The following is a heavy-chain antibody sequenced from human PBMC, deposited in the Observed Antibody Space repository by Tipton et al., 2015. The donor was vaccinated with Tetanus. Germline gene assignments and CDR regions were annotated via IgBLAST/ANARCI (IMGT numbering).Heavy chain of an antibody. Sequence: TLSLTCSVSGGSVNNRWWSWIRQPPGKGLEWMGYMYATGDAKYNPSHKCRVTMTVDTAKNQFSLSLTSVTAADTAMYYCASPIEPYSSGWRNWFDAWGQGSLVTVSS. CDR2: MYATGDA. J-gene: IGHJ5*02. D-gene: IGHD6-19*01. V-gene: IGHV4-4*08. CDR3: ASPIEPYSSGWRNWFDA. CDR1: GGSVNNRW.